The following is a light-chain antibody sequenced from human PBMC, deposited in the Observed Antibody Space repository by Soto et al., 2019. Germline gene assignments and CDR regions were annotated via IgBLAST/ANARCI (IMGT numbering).Light chain of an antibody. CDR3: QQYTIYPLT. CDR1: QTINSR. Sequence: DIQMTQGPSTLSASXGXRVTRTCRASQTINSRLAWYQQKPGKAPKFLIYKASNLESGVPSRFSGSGSGTEFTLTISSLQPDDFAIYYCQQYTIYPLTFGGGSNADIK. J-gene: IGKJ4*01. V-gene: IGKV1-5*03. CDR2: KAS.